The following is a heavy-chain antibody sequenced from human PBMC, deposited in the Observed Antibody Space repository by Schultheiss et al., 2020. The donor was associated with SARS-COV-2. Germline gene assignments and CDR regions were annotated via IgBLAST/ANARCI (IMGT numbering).Heavy chain of an antibody. Sequence: GGSLRLSCAASGFSFSDYYMSWVRQAPGKGLEWVANIKQDGSEKYYVDSVKGRFTISRDNAKNSLYLQMNSLRAEDTVVYYCARDYDDSGSFHYYYYYGMDVWGQGTTVTVSS. CDR3: ARDYDDSGSFHYYYYYGMDV. CDR2: IKQDGSEK. J-gene: IGHJ6*02. V-gene: IGHV3-7*01. CDR1: GFSFSDYY. D-gene: IGHD1-26*01.